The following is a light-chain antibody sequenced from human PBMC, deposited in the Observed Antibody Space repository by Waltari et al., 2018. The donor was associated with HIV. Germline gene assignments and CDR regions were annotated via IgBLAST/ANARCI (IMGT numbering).Light chain of an antibody. CDR1: SSNIGTNY. J-gene: IGLJ2*01. Sequence: QSVLTQPPSVSGTPGQRVTFSCSGSSSNIGTNYVCWYQQLPGTAPKLLIYANTQRPSGVPDRFSGSKSGTSASLSISGLRSEDEADYYCATWDDSLSGHVVFGGGTKLTVL. CDR3: ATWDDSLSGHVV. V-gene: IGLV1-47*01. CDR2: ANT.